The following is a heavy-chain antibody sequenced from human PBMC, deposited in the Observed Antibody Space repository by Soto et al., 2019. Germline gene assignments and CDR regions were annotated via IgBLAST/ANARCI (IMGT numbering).Heavy chain of an antibody. Sequence: GGSLRLTCAGSGCFVVREAMHLVRQSPGKGLEWVAAISYDGSNKYYADSVKGRFTISRDNSKNTLYLQMNSLRAEDTAVYYCAKASWELELRFNYFDYWGQGTLVTVSS. D-gene: IGHD1-7*01. J-gene: IGHJ4*02. CDR1: GCFVVREA. CDR3: AKASWELELRFNYFDY. CDR2: ISYDGSNK. V-gene: IGHV3-30*04.